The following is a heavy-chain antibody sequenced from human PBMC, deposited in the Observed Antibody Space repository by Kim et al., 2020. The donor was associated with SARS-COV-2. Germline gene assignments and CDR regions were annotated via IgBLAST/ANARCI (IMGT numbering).Heavy chain of an antibody. D-gene: IGHD3-10*01. V-gene: IGHV4-59*01. CDR3: GGSGSYYNPLDV. CDR1: GVSINTYY. Sequence: SETLSLTCTVSGVSINTYYWSWIRQPPGKGLEWIGYIYYSGSTNYNPSLKSRVTISVDTSKSQISLTLTSVTAADTAVYYCGGSGSYYNPLDVWGHGTTV. CDR2: IYYSGST. J-gene: IGHJ6*02.